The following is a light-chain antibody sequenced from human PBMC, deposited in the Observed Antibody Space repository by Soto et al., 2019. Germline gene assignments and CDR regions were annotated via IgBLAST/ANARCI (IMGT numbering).Light chain of an antibody. J-gene: IGKJ4*01. Sequence: EIVMTQSPATLSVSPVERATLSFRASQRISSNLAWYQQKPGQAPRLLIYGASTRATGIPARFSGSGSGTEFTLTISSLQSEDSAVYYCQQYKNWLALTFGGGTKVDI. CDR1: QRISSN. CDR3: QQYKNWLALT. CDR2: GAS. V-gene: IGKV3-15*01.